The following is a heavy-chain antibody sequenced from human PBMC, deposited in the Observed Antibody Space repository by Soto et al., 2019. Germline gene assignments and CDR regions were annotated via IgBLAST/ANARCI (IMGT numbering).Heavy chain of an antibody. CDR3: AGGPRYWSFAL. J-gene: IGHJ2*01. CDR2: FSYSGSL. D-gene: IGHD1-20*01. V-gene: IGHV4-34*01. CDR1: DGSSRAYH. Sequence: GELQQWGSGVLKPSDTLSLNCSVYDGSSRAYHWSWIRQSPGEGLEWIGEFSYSGSLNYNPSLKRRVAVSLDTSTDHFSLTMTSVTAADTGVYFCAGGPRYWSFALWGRGTLVTVSS.